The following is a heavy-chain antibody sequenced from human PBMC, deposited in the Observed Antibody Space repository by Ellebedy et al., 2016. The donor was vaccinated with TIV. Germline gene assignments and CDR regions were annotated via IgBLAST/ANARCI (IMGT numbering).Heavy chain of an antibody. J-gene: IGHJ3*02. Sequence: GGSLRLSCAASGFTVSSNYMSWVRQAPGKGLEWVSAISGSGGSTYYADSVKGRFTMSRDNSKNSLYLQMNSLRAEDTAVYYCAKHDYNFRAFDIWGQGTMVTVS. D-gene: IGHD5-24*01. CDR2: ISGSGGST. V-gene: IGHV3-23*01. CDR1: GFTVSSNY. CDR3: AKHDYNFRAFDI.